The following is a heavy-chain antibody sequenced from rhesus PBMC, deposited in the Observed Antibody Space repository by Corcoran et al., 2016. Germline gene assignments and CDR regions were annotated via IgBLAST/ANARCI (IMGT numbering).Heavy chain of an antibody. CDR1: GGTISSGYYY. CDR2: INSNKEST. CDR3: ARGRRGAGTFTDY. J-gene: IGHJ4*01. D-gene: IGHD1-20*01. V-gene: IGHV4S12*01. Sequence: QVQLQESGPGVVKPSETLSLTCAVSGGTISSGYYYWSWIRQPPGKGREWIGGINSNKESTNTNPSLKSRITISKDTAKNQFSLKLSSVTATDTAVYYCARGRRGAGTFTDYWGQGVLVTVSS.